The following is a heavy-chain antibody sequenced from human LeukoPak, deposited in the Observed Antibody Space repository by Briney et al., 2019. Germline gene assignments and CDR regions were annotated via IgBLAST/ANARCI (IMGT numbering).Heavy chain of an antibody. D-gene: IGHD6-19*01. Sequence: RASVKVSCTASGYTFTSYGISWVRQAPGQGLEWMGWIIPIFGTANYAQKFQGRVTITADESTSTAYMELSSLRSEDTAVYYCARDPGQWLPPYYYYGMDVWGKGTTVTVSS. CDR1: GYTFTSYG. V-gene: IGHV1-69*13. CDR3: ARDPGQWLPPYYYYGMDV. CDR2: IIPIFGTA. J-gene: IGHJ6*04.